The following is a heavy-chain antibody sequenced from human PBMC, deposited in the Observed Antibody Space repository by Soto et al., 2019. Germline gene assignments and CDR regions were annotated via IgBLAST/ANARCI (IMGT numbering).Heavy chain of an antibody. D-gene: IGHD3-9*01. V-gene: IGHV1-46*01. J-gene: IGHJ6*02. Sequence: QVQLVQSGAEVKKPGASVKVSCKASGYTFTSYYMHWVRQAPGQGLEWMGIINPSGGSTSYAQKFQGRVTMTRDTSTSTVYMELSSLRSEDTAVYYCARDQMYYDILTGYHRDYYYGMDVWGQGTTVTVSS. CDR2: INPSGGST. CDR3: ARDQMYYDILTGYHRDYYYGMDV. CDR1: GYTFTSYY.